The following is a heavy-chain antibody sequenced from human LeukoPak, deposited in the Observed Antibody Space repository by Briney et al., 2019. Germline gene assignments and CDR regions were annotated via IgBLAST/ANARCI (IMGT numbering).Heavy chain of an antibody. V-gene: IGHV1-46*01. J-gene: IGHJ4*02. D-gene: IGHD2-2*01. CDR1: GYTLTSYY. CDR3: ARGRCSSASCRYSFDY. Sequence: ASVKVSCKASGYTLTSYYMHWLRQAPGQGLEWIGIINPNDGSTSYAQKFQGRVTMTRDTSTSTVYMELSSLRSGDTAVYYCARGRCSSASCRYSFDYWGQGTLVTVSS. CDR2: INPNDGST.